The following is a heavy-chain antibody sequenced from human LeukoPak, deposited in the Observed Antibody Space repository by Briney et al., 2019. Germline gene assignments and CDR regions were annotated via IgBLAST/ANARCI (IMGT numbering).Heavy chain of an antibody. V-gene: IGHV4-39*01. Sequence: SETLSLTCTVSGGSINSSREYWGSIRQPPGKVLEWIGSIYYSVSTYYNPSLKSRVTISVDTSKKQFSLKLSSVAAADTGVYYCARHVEIAVAGPIDYWGQGTLVTVSS. J-gene: IGHJ4*02. D-gene: IGHD6-19*01. CDR1: GGSINSSREY. CDR3: ARHVEIAVAGPIDY. CDR2: IYYSVST.